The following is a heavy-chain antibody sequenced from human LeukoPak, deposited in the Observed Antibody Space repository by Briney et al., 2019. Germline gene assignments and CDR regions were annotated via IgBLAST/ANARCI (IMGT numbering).Heavy chain of an antibody. Sequence: PSQTLSLTCTVSGGSISSGGYYWSWIRQPPGKGLEWIGYIYHSGSTYYNPSLKGRVTISVDRSKNQFSLKLSSVTAADTAVYYCARIVIAAAGYYFDYWGQGTLVTVSS. V-gene: IGHV4-30-2*01. CDR2: IYHSGST. CDR3: ARIVIAAAGYYFDY. CDR1: GGSISSGGYY. D-gene: IGHD6-13*01. J-gene: IGHJ4*02.